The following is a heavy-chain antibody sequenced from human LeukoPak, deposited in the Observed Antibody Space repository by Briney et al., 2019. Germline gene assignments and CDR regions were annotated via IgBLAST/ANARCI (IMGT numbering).Heavy chain of an antibody. V-gene: IGHV1-2*02. CDR1: GYTFTGYY. D-gene: IGHD3-16*02. CDR2: INPNSGDT. J-gene: IGHJ6*04. CDR3: AREASLSF. Sequence: ASVKVSCKASGYTFTGYYMHWVRQAPGQGLEWMGWINPNSGDTNYAQKFQGRVTMTRDTSISAGYMELSRLRSDDTAVYYCAREASLSFWGKGTTVTISS.